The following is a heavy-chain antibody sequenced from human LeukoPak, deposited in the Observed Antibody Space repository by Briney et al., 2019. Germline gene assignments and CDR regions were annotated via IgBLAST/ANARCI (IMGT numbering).Heavy chain of an antibody. CDR1: GFTFSSYD. V-gene: IGHV3-13*04. D-gene: IGHD6-13*01. CDR3: ARGHSSSEGLNAFDI. J-gene: IGHJ3*02. Sequence: GGSLRLSCAASGFTFSSYDMHWVRQATGKGLEWVSAIGTAGDTYDPGSVKGRFTISRENAKNSLYLQMNSLRAGDTAVYYCARGHSSSEGLNAFDIWGQGTMVTVSS. CDR2: IGTAGDT.